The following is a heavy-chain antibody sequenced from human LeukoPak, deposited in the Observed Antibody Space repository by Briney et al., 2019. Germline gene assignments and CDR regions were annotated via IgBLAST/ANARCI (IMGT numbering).Heavy chain of an antibody. D-gene: IGHD5-12*01. CDR1: GYTFTGYY. CDR2: INPNSGGT. Sequence: GASVKVSCKASGYTFTGYYMHWVRQAPGQGLEWMGWINPNSGGTNYAQKFQGRVTMTRDTSISTAYIELSRLRSDDTAVYYCARDYSGYTSGSYYYYMDVWGKGTTVTVSS. J-gene: IGHJ6*03. CDR3: ARDYSGYTSGSYYYYMDV. V-gene: IGHV1-2*02.